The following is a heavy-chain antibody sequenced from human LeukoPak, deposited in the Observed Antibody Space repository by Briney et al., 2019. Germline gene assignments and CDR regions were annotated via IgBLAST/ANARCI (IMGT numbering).Heavy chain of an antibody. J-gene: IGHJ3*02. CDR3: ARDCSGGSCYGAFDI. CDR1: GASVRSGDYY. D-gene: IGHD2-15*01. CDR2: IYDSGST. Sequence: SETLSLTCTVSGASVRSGDYYWSWIRQPPGKGLEWIGYIYDSGSTYYNPSLKSRITISVDTSENRFSLKLSSVTATDTAVYYCARDCSGGSCYGAFDIWGQGTMVTVSS. V-gene: IGHV4-30-4*01.